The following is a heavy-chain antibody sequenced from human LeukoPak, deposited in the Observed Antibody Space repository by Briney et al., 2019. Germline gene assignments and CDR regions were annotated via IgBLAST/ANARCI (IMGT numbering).Heavy chain of an antibody. CDR2: ISYDGSNK. J-gene: IGHJ4*02. CDR1: GFTFSSYA. D-gene: IGHD4-23*01. Sequence: GGSLRLSCAASGFTFSSYAMHWVRQAPGKGLEWVAVISYDGSNKYYADSVKGRFTISRDNSKNTLYLQMNSLRAEDTAVYYCARSLTVVTVLGYWGQGTLVTVSS. V-gene: IGHV3-30*04. CDR3: ARSLTVVTVLGY.